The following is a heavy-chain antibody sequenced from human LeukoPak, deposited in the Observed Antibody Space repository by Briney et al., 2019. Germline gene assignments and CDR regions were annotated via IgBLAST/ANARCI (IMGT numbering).Heavy chain of an antibody. Sequence: SETLSLTCAVYGGSFSGYYWSWIRQPPGKGQEWIGEINHSGSTNYNPSLKSRVTISVDTSKNQFSLKLSSVTAADTAVYYCARALSGAMDYWGQGTLVTVSS. CDR1: GGSFSGYY. J-gene: IGHJ4*02. CDR3: ARALSGAMDY. V-gene: IGHV4-34*01. D-gene: IGHD4/OR15-4a*01. CDR2: INHSGST.